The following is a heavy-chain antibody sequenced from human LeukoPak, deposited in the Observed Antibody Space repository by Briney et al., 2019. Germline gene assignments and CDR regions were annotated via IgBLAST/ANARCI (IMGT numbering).Heavy chain of an antibody. CDR2: INPNSGGT. CDR3: ARGDGYSWDLENY. D-gene: IGHD5-24*01. CDR1: GYTFTGYY. V-gene: IGHV1-2*02. Sequence: ASVKVSCKASGYTFTGYYMHWVRQAPGQGLEWMGWINPNSGGTNYAQKFQGRVTMTRDTSTSTVYMELSSLRSEDTAVYYCARGDGYSWDLENYWGQGTLVTVSS. J-gene: IGHJ4*02.